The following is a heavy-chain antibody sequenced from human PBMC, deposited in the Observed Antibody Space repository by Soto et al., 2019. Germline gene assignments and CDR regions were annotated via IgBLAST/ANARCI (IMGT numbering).Heavy chain of an antibody. CDR2: VYYNGFT. V-gene: IGHV4-39*01. Sequence: SETLCLTCTVSGGSITSSNYYWGWIRQPPGKGLQWTGNVYYNGFTYYNPSLKSRVTISVDTSKNHFSLKLTSVTAADTAVYYCARQDDFWSGSNWFDPWGQGTLVTVS. J-gene: IGHJ5*02. D-gene: IGHD3-3*01. CDR1: GGSITSSNYY. CDR3: ARQDDFWSGSNWFDP.